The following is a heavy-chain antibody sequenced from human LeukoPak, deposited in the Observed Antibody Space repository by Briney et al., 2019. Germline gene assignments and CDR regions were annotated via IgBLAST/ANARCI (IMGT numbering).Heavy chain of an antibody. CDR1: EYTLTTYD. J-gene: IGHJ5*02. D-gene: IGHD2-2*01. CDR3: ARVRDCSSTTCFRYRGNWFDP. CDR2: MNPNSGNT. Sequence: ASVKVSCKASEYTLTTYDINWVRQAAGQGLEWMGWMNPNSGNTHYAQKFQGRVTMTRNNSISTAYMELSSLTSEDTAVYYCARVRDCSSTTCFRYRGNWFDPWGQGTLVIVSS. V-gene: IGHV1-8*01.